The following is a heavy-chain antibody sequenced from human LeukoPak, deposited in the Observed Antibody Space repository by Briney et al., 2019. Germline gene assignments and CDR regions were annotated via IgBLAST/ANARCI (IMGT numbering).Heavy chain of an antibody. Sequence: ASVKVSCKASGYTFTSYIISWVRQAPGQGLEWMGWINAYNDNTDYAQRVQGRVTMTTDTSTSTAYMELRSLRSDDTAVYYCARDRHIAAAVYYYYMDVWAKGPRSPSP. J-gene: IGHJ6*03. V-gene: IGHV1-18*01. D-gene: IGHD6-13*01. CDR1: GYTFTSYI. CDR3: ARDRHIAAAVYYYYMDV. CDR2: INAYNDNT.